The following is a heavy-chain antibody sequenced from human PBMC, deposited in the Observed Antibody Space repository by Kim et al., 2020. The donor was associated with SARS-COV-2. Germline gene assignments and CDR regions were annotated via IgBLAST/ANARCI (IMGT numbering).Heavy chain of an antibody. V-gene: IGHV3-23*01. CDR2: ISGSGGST. CDR3: AKEGAYPIAAAGTFAFDI. Sequence: GGSLRLSCAASGFTFSSYAMSWVRQAPGKGLEWXSAISGSGGSTYYADSVKGRFTISRDNSKNTPYLQMNSLRAEDTAVYYCAKEGAYPIAAAGTFAFDIXGQGTMVTVS. CDR1: GFTFSSYA. J-gene: IGHJ3*02. D-gene: IGHD6-13*01.